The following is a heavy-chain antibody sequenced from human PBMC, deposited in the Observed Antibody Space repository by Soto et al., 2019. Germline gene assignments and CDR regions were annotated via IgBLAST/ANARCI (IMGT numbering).Heavy chain of an antibody. D-gene: IGHD2-2*01. J-gene: IGHJ4*02. Sequence: EVQLVESGGGLVQPGRSLRLSCAASGFTFDDYAMHWVRQAPGKGLEWVSGISWNSGSIGYADSVKGRFIISRDNAKNSLYLQMNSLRAEDTALYYCAKSTCSSTSCYWFDYWGQGTLVTVSS. CDR1: GFTFDDYA. CDR2: ISWNSGSI. V-gene: IGHV3-9*01. CDR3: AKSTCSSTSCYWFDY.